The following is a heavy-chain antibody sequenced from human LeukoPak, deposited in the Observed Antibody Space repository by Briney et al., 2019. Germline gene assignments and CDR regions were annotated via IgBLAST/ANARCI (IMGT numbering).Heavy chain of an antibody. CDR2: IYYSGST. D-gene: IGHD3-22*01. Sequence: SETLSLTCTVSGGSISSGGYYWSWIRQHPGKGLEWIGYIYYSGSTYYNPSLKSRVTISVDTSKNQFSLKLSSVTAADTAVYYRARRGHYYDSSGYHGEVDYWGQGTLVTVSS. CDR1: GGSISSGGYY. V-gene: IGHV4-31*03. J-gene: IGHJ4*02. CDR3: ARRGHYYDSSGYHGEVDY.